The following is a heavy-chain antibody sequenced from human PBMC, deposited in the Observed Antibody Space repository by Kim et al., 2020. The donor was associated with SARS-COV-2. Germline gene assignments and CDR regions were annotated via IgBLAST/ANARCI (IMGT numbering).Heavy chain of an antibody. CDR2: ISSSSSYI. V-gene: IGHV3-21*04. D-gene: IGHD6-19*01. CDR1: GFTFSSYS. J-gene: IGHJ4*02. CDR3: ARVLTSGWSYFDY. Sequence: GGSLRLSCAASGFTFSSYSMNLVRQAPGKGLEWISSISSSSSYIYYADSVKGRFTISRDNARASLYLQMNSLRAEDTAVYYCARVLTSGWSYFDYWGQGT.